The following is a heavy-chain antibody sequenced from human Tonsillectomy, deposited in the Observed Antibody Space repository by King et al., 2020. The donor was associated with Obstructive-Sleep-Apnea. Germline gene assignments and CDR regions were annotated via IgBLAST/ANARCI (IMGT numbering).Heavy chain of an antibody. V-gene: IGHV5-51*01. J-gene: IGHJ6*02. Sequence: VQLVESGAEVKKPGESLKISCKGSGYIFTSYWIGWVRQMPGKGLEWMGIIYPGDSDTRYSPSFQGQVTISADKSISTAYLQWSGLKASDTAMYYCVREGTPYCSGGSCYSFSYYYYGMDVWGQGTTVTVSS. D-gene: IGHD2-15*01. CDR2: IYPGDSDT. CDR1: GYIFTSYW. CDR3: VREGTPYCSGGSCYSFSYYYYGMDV.